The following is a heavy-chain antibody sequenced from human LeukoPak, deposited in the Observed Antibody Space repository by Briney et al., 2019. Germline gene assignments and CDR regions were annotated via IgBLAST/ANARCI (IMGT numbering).Heavy chain of an antibody. Sequence: SETLSLTCTVSGGSISSYYWGWIRQPPGKGLEWIGYIYYSGSTNYNPSLKSRVTISVDTSKNQFSLKLSSVTAADTAVYYCAREKPSIAAAFDAFDIWGQGTMVTVSS. D-gene: IGHD6-13*01. CDR1: GGSISSYY. CDR2: IYYSGST. CDR3: AREKPSIAAAFDAFDI. V-gene: IGHV4-59*01. J-gene: IGHJ3*02.